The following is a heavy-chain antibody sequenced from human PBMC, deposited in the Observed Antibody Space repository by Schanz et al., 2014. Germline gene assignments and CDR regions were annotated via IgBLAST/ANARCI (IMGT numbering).Heavy chain of an antibody. Sequence: VQLVESGGGLVKPGGSLRLSCVASGFTFSGSVMHWVRQAPGKGLKWVSGIRGSGGSTYYADSVKGRFTISRDNSKNTLYLRMNSLRAEDTAVYYCAKEFSSSWWYGMDVWGQGTTVTVSS. J-gene: IGHJ6*02. CDR2: IRGSGGST. CDR3: AKEFSSSWWYGMDV. V-gene: IGHV3-23*04. CDR1: GFTFSGSV. D-gene: IGHD6-13*01.